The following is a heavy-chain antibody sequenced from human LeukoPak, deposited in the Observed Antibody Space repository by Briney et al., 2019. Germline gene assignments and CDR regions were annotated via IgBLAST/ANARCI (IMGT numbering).Heavy chain of an antibody. CDR3: AKDRGSGGWPNYYYYGMDV. CDR2: IRYDGSYK. Sequence: GGSLRLSCAASGFTFSSSGIHWVRQAPGKGLEWVAFIRYDGSYKYYADSVRGRFTISRDNSKNTLYLQMNSLRAEDTAVYYCAKDRGSGGWPNYYYYGMDVWGQGTTVTVSS. D-gene: IGHD3-10*01. CDR1: GFTFSSSG. V-gene: IGHV3-30*02. J-gene: IGHJ6*02.